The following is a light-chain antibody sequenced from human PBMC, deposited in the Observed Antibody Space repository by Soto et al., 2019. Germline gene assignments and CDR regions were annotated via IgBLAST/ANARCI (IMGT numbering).Light chain of an antibody. CDR1: QSISTW. CDR3: QAYNSYPYT. Sequence: DIQMTQSPSILSASVGDRVTITCRASQSISTWLAWSQEKPGKAPKVLIFKASSLDSGVPSRFSGSGSGTEFTLNISGMQPDDFATYYCQAYNSYPYTFGQGTQLEIK. CDR2: KAS. J-gene: IGKJ2*01. V-gene: IGKV1-5*03.